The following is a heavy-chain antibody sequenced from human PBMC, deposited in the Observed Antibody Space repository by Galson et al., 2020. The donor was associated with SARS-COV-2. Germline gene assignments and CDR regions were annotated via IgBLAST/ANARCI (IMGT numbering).Heavy chain of an antibody. CDR3: ARVTLWFGELFQQNLAYSY. V-gene: IGHV1-18*01. Sequence: ASVKVSCKASGYTFTSYGISWVRQAPGQGLEWMGWISAYNGNTNYAQKLQGRVTMTTDTSTSTAYMELRSLRSDDTAVYYCARVTLWFGELFQQNLAYSYWGQGTLVTVSS. CDR1: GYTFTSYG. J-gene: IGHJ4*02. CDR2: ISAYNGNT. D-gene: IGHD3-10*01.